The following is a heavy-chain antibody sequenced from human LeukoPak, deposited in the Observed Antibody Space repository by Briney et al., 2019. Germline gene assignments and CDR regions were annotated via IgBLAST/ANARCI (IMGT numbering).Heavy chain of an antibody. Sequence: PSQTLSLTCTDSGGSITSGDYYWSWLRQPPGKGLEWIAYMYYSGSTYYNPSLKSRVTMSADTSKNQFSLKLSSVTAADTAVYYCARPYYYDSRIDPWGQGTLVTVSS. CDR2: MYYSGST. J-gene: IGHJ5*02. CDR1: GGSITSGDYY. V-gene: IGHV4-30-4*01. D-gene: IGHD3-22*01. CDR3: ARPYYYDSRIDP.